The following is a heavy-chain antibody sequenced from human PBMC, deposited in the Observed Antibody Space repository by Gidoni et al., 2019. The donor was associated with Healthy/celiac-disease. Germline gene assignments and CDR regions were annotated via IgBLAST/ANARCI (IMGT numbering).Heavy chain of an antibody. V-gene: IGHV3-11*01. D-gene: IGHD6-13*01. Sequence: QVQLVESGGGLVKPGGSLRLSCAASGFTFSDHYMSWLRQAPGKGLEWDSDISSSGSTIYYADSVKGRFTISRDNAKNSLYLQMNSLRAEDTAVYYCARVLAAAGYNWFDPWGQGTLVTVSS. J-gene: IGHJ5*02. CDR3: ARVLAAAGYNWFDP. CDR2: ISSSGSTI. CDR1: GFTFSDHY.